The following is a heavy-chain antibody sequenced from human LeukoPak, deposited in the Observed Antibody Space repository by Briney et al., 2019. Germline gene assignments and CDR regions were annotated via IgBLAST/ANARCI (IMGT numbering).Heavy chain of an antibody. CDR3: ARHLGAVRGEIDS. J-gene: IGHJ4*02. CDR1: GYSFTNYW. CDR2: IHPGDSET. D-gene: IGHD3-10*01. Sequence: ASVKVSCKASGYSFTNYWIGWVRQKPGKGLEWVGIIHPGDSETRYSPSFQGQVTISVDKTISTAYLQWSSLKASDIAMYYCARHLGAVRGEIDSWGQGTPVTVSS. V-gene: IGHV5-51*01.